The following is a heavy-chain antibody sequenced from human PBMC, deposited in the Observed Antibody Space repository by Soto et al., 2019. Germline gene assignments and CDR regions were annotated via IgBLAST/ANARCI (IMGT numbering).Heavy chain of an antibody. Sequence: PGGSLRLSCAASGFTFSSYAMSWVRQAPGKGLEWVSAISGSGGSTYYADSVKGRFTISRDNSKNTLYLQMNSLRAEDTAVYYCARVPVTIFGVVTHPPDYWGQGTLVTVSS. D-gene: IGHD3-3*01. CDR1: GFTFSSYA. CDR2: ISGSGGST. J-gene: IGHJ4*02. CDR3: ARVPVTIFGVVTHPPDY. V-gene: IGHV3-23*01.